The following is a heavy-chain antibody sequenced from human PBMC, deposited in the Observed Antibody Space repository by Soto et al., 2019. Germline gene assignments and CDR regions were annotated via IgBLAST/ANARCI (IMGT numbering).Heavy chain of an antibody. CDR2: INPGNGNT. J-gene: IGHJ2*01. Sequence: QVQVVQSGAEVKKPGASVQVSCKASGYTFTSYAMHWVRQAPGQRLEWMGWINPGNGNTKNSQKFQGRVTITRDTLASTAYMELSSLRSEDTAVYYCARGASSVTTFYFDLWGRGTLVTVAS. CDR1: GYTFTSYA. D-gene: IGHD4-17*01. V-gene: IGHV1-3*01. CDR3: ARGASSVTTFYFDL.